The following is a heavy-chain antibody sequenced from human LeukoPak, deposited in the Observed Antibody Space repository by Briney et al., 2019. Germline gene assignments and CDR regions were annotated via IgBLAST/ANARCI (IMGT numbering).Heavy chain of an antibody. CDR3: ARGGISARPDY. CDR1: GFNFRGNA. CDR2: IWYDGSNE. Sequence: GRSLRLSCAASGFNFRGNAMHWVRQAPGKGLEWVAIIWYDGSNEYYADSVKGRFSISRDNSKNTLYLQMNSLTAEDTAVSYCARGGISARPDYWGQGNLVTVSS. J-gene: IGHJ4*02. D-gene: IGHD6-6*01. V-gene: IGHV3-33*01.